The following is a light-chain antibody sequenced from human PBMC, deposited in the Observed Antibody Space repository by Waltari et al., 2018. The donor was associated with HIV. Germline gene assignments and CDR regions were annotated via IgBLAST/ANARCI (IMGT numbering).Light chain of an antibody. V-gene: IGLV2-14*03. CDR3: SSYTSSSTVV. CDR1: NTDVGGYHY. CDR2: DVS. J-gene: IGLJ2*01. Sequence: QSALTQPASVSGSPGQSITISCTGTNTDVGGYHYVSWYQQHPGKAPKLMIYDVSNRPSGVSNRFSGSKSANTASLTISGLQAEDEADYYCSSYTSSSTVVFGGGTKLTVL.